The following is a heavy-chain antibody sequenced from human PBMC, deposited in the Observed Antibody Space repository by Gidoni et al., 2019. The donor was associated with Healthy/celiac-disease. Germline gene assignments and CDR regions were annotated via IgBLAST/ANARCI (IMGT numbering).Heavy chain of an antibody. V-gene: IGHV3-23*01. Sequence: EVQLLESGGGLVQPGGSLRLSCAASGFTLSSDARSWDRQAPGKGLEWVSAISGSGGSTYYADSVKGRFTISRDNSKNTLYLQMNSLRAEDTAVYYCAKDLRGYSYRGFDYWGQGTLVTVSS. CDR2: ISGSGGST. CDR3: AKDLRGYSYRGFDY. CDR1: GFTLSSDA. J-gene: IGHJ4*02. D-gene: IGHD5-18*01.